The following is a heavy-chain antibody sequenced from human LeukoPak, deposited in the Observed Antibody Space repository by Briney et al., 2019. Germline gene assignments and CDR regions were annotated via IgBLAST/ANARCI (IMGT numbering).Heavy chain of an antibody. D-gene: IGHD6-13*01. CDR2: ISSSGSTI. CDR1: GFTFSSYE. V-gene: IGHV3-48*03. J-gene: IGHJ3*02. CDR3: ARVNVYSSWYDAFDI. Sequence: TGGSLRLSCAASGFTFSSYEMNWVRQAPGKGLEWVPYISSSGSTIYYADSVKGRFTISRDNAKNSLYLQMNSLRAEDTAVYYCARVNVYSSWYDAFDIWGQGTMVTVSS.